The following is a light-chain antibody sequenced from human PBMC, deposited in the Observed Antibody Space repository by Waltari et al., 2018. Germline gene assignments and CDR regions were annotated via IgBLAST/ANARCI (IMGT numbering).Light chain of an antibody. V-gene: IGKV1-27*01. CDR1: QGIRNY. J-gene: IGKJ3*01. Sequence: DIQLTQSPSSLSASIGDRVSITCRASQGIRNYLAWYQQKPGKVPKVLIYAASSLQSGVPSRFVGSGSGTEFTLTINSLQPEDVATYYYQKYDSAPLTFGPGTKVDIK. CDR2: AAS. CDR3: QKYDSAPLT.